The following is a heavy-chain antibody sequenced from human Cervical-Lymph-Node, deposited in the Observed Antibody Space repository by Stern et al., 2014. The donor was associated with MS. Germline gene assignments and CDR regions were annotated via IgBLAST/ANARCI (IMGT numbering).Heavy chain of an antibody. J-gene: IGHJ3*02. Sequence: VQLVQSGGGLVQPGRSLRLSCAVSGLTFDDYAMPWVRQAPGKGLEWVSGISWNSDNIGYAESVKGRFTISRDNVKNSLYLQMNTLRPEDTAFYYCAKDGSSSLTGGAFDIWGQGTMVTVSS. D-gene: IGHD6-13*01. CDR2: ISWNSDNI. V-gene: IGHV3-9*01. CDR1: GLTFDDYA. CDR3: AKDGSSSLTGGAFDI.